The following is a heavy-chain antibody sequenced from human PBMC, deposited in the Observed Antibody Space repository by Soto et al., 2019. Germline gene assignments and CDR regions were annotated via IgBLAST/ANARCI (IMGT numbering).Heavy chain of an antibody. CDR3: AKGLSVIQEWIIDGR. V-gene: IGHV3-30*18. CDR2: MSYDGNKK. D-gene: IGHD5-18*01. CDR1: GFTLSSYG. Sequence: QVQLVESGGGVVQPGRSLRLSCAVSGFTLSSYGIHWVRQAPGKGLEWVAFMSYDGNKKYYADSVKGRFTISRDNYKNTRYQQMDSLIADDTDMYYCAKGLSVIQEWIIDGRWGQGTQVTVSS. J-gene: IGHJ4*02.